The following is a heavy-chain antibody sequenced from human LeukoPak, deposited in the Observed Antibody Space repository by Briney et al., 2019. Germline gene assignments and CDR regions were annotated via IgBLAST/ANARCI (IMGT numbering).Heavy chain of an antibody. D-gene: IGHD3-22*01. CDR3: TTDYYDSSAYPLNFDY. J-gene: IGHJ4*02. V-gene: IGHV3-15*01. CDR1: GFTFSKAW. Sequence: GGSLRLSCAVSGFTFSKAWMSWVRQAPGKGLEWVGRVQSKTDGGTTDYPEPVKGRFTISRDDSKNTLYLQMNSLKTEDTAVYYCTTDYYDSSAYPLNFDYWGQGTLVTVSS. CDR2: VQSKTDGGTT.